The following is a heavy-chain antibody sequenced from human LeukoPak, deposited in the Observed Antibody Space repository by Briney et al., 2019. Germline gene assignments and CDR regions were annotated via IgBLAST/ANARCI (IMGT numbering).Heavy chain of an antibody. D-gene: IGHD2-2*01. CDR1: GFTFSSYS. CDR3: ARGISPIVVVPAATFEP. J-gene: IGHJ5*02. Sequence: GGSLRLSCAASGFTFSSYSMNWVRQAPGKGLEWVSSISSSSSYIYYADSVKGRFTISRDNAKNSLYLQMNSLRAEDTAVYYCARGISPIVVVPAATFEPWSQGTLVTVSS. CDR2: ISSSSSYI. V-gene: IGHV3-21*01.